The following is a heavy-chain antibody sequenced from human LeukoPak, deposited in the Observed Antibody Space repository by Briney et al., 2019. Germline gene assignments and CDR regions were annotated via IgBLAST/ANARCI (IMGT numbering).Heavy chain of an antibody. CDR3: ARDPADCSSTSCYTGEVVY. CDR1: GGTFSSYA. CDR2: IIPIFGIA. V-gene: IGHV1-69*04. Sequence: SVKVSRKASGGTFSSYAISWVRQAPGQGLEWMGRIIPIFGIANYAQKFQGRVTITADKSTSTAYMELSSLRSEDTAVYYCARDPADCSSTSCYTGEVVYWGQGTLVTVSS. D-gene: IGHD2-2*02. J-gene: IGHJ4*02.